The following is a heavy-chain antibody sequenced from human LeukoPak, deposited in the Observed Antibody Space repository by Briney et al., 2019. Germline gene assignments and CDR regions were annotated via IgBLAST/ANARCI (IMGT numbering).Heavy chain of an antibody. CDR2: IWYDGSNK. J-gene: IGHJ6*04. CDR3: ARDLVGTTKHYYYGMDV. D-gene: IGHD1-1*01. CDR1: GFTFSSYG. V-gene: IGHV3-33*01. Sequence: ARSLRLSCAASGFTFSSYGMHWVRQAPGKGLEWVAVIWYDGSNKYYADSVKGRFTISRDNSKNTLYLQMNSLRAEDTAVYYCARDLVGTTKHYYYGMDVWGKGTTVTVSS.